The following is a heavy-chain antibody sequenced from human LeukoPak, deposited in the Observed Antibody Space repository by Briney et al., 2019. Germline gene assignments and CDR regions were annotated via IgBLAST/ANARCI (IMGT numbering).Heavy chain of an antibody. CDR1: GASFSGYY. CDR2: INHSGST. V-gene: IGHV4-34*01. D-gene: IGHD3-16*02. J-gene: IGHJ5*02. CDR3: ARGNPKNDYIWGSYRSWFDP. Sequence: SETLSLTCAVYGASFSGYYWSWIRQPPGKGLEWIGEINHSGSTNYNPSLKSRVTISVDTSKNQFSLKLSSVTAADTAVYYCARGNPKNDYIWGSYRSWFDPWGQGTLVTVSS.